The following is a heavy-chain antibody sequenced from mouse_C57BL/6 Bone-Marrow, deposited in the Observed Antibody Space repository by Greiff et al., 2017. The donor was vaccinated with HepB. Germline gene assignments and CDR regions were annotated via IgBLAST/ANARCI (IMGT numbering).Heavy chain of an antibody. J-gene: IGHJ4*01. CDR1: GYAFTNYL. CDR3: ARSLLERVRVYYAMDY. V-gene: IGHV1-54*01. CDR2: INPGSGGT. Sequence: VQLQQSGAELVRPGTSVKVSCKASGYAFTNYLIEWVKQRPGQGLEWIGVINPGSGGTNYNEKFKGKATLTADKSSSTAYMQLSSLTSEDSAVYFCARSLLERVRVYYAMDYWGQGTSVTVSS.